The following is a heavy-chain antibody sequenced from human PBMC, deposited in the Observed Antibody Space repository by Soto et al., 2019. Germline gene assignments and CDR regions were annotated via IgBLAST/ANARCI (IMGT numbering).Heavy chain of an antibody. CDR2: VSGVSGIK. Sequence: EVQLLESGGGLVQPGGSLRLSCAASRLTFSIYAMRWVRQAPGKGLEWVSGVSGVSGIKYYADSVKGRFTISRDNSKNTLCMQMNSLRAEETAVYYCAKDIGLALHRDSYFDQWGHGMLVTLS. CDR3: AKDIGLALHRDSYFDQ. V-gene: IGHV3-23*01. J-gene: IGHJ4*01. CDR1: RLTFSIYA. D-gene: IGHD2-15*01.